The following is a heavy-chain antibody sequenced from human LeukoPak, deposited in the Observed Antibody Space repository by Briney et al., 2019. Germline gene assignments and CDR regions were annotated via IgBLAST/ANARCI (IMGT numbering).Heavy chain of an antibody. D-gene: IGHD6-13*01. CDR1: GGSIRNYY. V-gene: IGHV4-59*01. Sequence: PSETLSLTCSVSGGSIRNYYWKWIRQPRGRGLEWIGYTSDSGKTDYNPSLKSRVSISVDTSKNQFSLKLTSATAADTAVYYCARWYSHGRYFDYWGQGALVTVSS. CDR2: TSDSGKT. CDR3: ARWYSHGRYFDY. J-gene: IGHJ4*02.